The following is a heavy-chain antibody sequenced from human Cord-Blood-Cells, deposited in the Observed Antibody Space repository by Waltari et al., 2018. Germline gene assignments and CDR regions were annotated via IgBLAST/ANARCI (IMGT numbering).Heavy chain of an antibody. Sequence: QVQLVESGGGVVQPGRSLRLSCAASGFTFSSSGKHWVRPAPGKGLEWVAVISYDGSNKYYADSVKGRFTISRDNSKNTLYLQMNSLRAEDTAVYYCAKKLDGSGSYYNYYYYGMDVWGQGTTVTVSS. D-gene: IGHD3-10*01. V-gene: IGHV3-30*18. J-gene: IGHJ6*02. CDR3: AKKLDGSGSYYNYYYYGMDV. CDR2: ISYDGSNK. CDR1: GFTFSSSG.